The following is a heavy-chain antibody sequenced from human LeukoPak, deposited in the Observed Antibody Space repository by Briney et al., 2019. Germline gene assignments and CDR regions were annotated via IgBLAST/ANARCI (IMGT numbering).Heavy chain of an antibody. V-gene: IGHV3-21*01. D-gene: IGHD3-22*01. Sequence: GGPLRLSCAASGFNFSSYSMNWVRQAPGKGLEWVSSISSSSSYIYYADSVKGRFTISRDNAKNSLYLQMNSLRAEDTAVYYCARDRYYYDSSAGHWGQGTLVTVSS. J-gene: IGHJ4*02. CDR3: ARDRYYYDSSAGH. CDR2: ISSSSSYI. CDR1: GFNFSSYS.